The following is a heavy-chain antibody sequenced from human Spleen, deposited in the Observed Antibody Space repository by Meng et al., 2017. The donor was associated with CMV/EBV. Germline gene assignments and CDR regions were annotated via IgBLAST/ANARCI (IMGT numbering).Heavy chain of an antibody. J-gene: IGHJ4*02. D-gene: IGHD3-10*01. CDR1: GYIFNIYS. CDR2: ISLDNGTT. Sequence: KASGYIFNIYSITWVRPAPGQELEWMGWISLDNGTTNYAQKLQGRVTMTTDASTSTASMEVRSLRSDDTAVYYCARDRGWFGELRFDYWGQGTLVTVSS. V-gene: IGHV1-18*01. CDR3: ARDRGWFGELRFDY.